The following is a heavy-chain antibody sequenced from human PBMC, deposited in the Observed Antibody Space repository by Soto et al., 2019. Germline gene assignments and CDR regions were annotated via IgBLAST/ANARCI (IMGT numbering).Heavy chain of an antibody. D-gene: IGHD1-26*01. V-gene: IGHV1-46*01. J-gene: IGHJ3*02. CDR1: GYTFTSYY. Sequence: ASVKVSCKASGYTFTSYYMHGVRQAPGQGLEWMGIINPSGGSTSYAQKFQGRVTMTRDTSTSTVYMELSSLRSEDTAVYYCARIVGANPAFDIWGQGTMVTVSS. CDR3: ARIVGANPAFDI. CDR2: INPSGGST.